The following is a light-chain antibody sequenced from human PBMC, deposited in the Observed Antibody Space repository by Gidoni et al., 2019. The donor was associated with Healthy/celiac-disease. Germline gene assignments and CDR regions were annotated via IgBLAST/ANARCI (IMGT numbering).Light chain of an antibody. CDR2: LAS. CDR1: QSVLYSSNNKNY. J-gene: IGKJ3*01. Sequence: LGERATINCKSSQSVLYSSNNKNYLAWYQQKPGQPPKLLIYLASTRESGVPDRFSGSGSGTDFTLTISSLQAEDVAVYYCQQYYSTPFTFGPGTKVDIK. V-gene: IGKV4-1*01. CDR3: QQYYSTPFT.